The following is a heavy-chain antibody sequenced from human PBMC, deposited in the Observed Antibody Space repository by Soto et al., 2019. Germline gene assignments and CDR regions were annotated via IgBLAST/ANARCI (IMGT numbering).Heavy chain of an antibody. CDR2: ISASGGST. J-gene: IGHJ4*02. CDR3: ARGAVMPDS. V-gene: IGHV3-23*01. Sequence: EVQLLESGGGLEQPGGSLRLSCAASGFTFDSFAMTWVRQAPGKGLEWVSAISASGGSTFYADSVKGRFTISRDSSKNTLYLQRNSLRADDTAVYYCARGAVMPDSWGQGTLVTVSS. D-gene: IGHD3-16*01. CDR1: GFTFDSFA.